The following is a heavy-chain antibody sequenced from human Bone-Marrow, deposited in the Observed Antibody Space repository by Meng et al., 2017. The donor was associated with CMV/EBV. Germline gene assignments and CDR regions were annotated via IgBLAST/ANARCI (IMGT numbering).Heavy chain of an antibody. V-gene: IGHV3-7*01. Sequence: GESLKISCAASGFTFGSYWMSWVRQAPGKGLEWVANIKQDGSEKYYVDSVKGRFTISRDNAKNSLYLQMNSLRAEDTAVYYCGGYSGSYGHWFDPCGQGTLVTVSS. CDR3: GGYSGSYGHWFDP. D-gene: IGHD1-26*01. CDR1: GFTFGSYW. J-gene: IGHJ5*02. CDR2: IKQDGSEK.